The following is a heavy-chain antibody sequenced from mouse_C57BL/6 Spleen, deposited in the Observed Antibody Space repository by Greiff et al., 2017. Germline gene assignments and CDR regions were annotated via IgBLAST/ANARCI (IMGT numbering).Heavy chain of an antibody. J-gene: IGHJ1*03. CDR1: GYAFSSYW. D-gene: IGHD1-1*01. V-gene: IGHV1-80*01. CDR2: IYPGDGDT. Sequence: QVQLQQSGAELVKPGASVKISCKASGYAFSSYWMNWVKQRPGKGLEWIGQIYPGDGDTNYNGKFKGKATLTADKSSSTAYMQLSSLTSEDSAVYCCARSGYYGSSWYFDVWGTGTTVTVSS. CDR3: ARSGYYGSSWYFDV.